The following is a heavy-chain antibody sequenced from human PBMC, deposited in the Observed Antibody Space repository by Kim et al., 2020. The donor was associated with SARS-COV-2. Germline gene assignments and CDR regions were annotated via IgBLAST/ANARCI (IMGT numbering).Heavy chain of an antibody. CDR3: AKWYYYDSSGYQYYFDY. Sequence: VKGRFTISRDNSKNTLYLQMNSLRAEDTAVYYCAKWYYYDSSGYQYYFDYWGQGTLVTVSS. D-gene: IGHD3-22*01. J-gene: IGHJ4*02. V-gene: IGHV3-23*01.